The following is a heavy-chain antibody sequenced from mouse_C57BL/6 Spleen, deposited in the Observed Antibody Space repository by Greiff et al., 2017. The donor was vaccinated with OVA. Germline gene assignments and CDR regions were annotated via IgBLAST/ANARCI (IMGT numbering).Heavy chain of an antibody. V-gene: IGHV7-4*01. CDR1: GFTFTDYY. J-gene: IGHJ1*03. CDR2: ISNKANGSTT. Sequence: EVQVVESGGGLVQPGASLRLSCAASGFTFTDYYMSWVRQPPGKAPEWLALISNKANGSTTEYTSSVKGRFTISRDNSQIIHYLQMSILRAEDSATYYGVKGYYGNCGGYFDVWGTGTTVTVSS. CDR3: VKGYYGNCGGYFDV. D-gene: IGHD2-1*01.